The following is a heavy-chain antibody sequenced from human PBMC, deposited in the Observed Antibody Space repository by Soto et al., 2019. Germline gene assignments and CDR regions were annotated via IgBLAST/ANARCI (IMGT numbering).Heavy chain of an antibody. CDR2: IAYTGIT. D-gene: IGHD5-12*01. CDR1: GGPIRSYY. CDR3: AREGFSGYEALDY. J-gene: IGHJ4*02. V-gene: IGHV4-59*01. Sequence: QVHLQGSGPGLLKPSETLSLTCSVSGGPIRSYYLSWVRQAPGKGLEWIAYIAYTGITGYNPFLRSRVTISGDTSQNVFSLKMTSVTAADTAVYYCAREGFSGYEALDYWGQGILVTVSS.